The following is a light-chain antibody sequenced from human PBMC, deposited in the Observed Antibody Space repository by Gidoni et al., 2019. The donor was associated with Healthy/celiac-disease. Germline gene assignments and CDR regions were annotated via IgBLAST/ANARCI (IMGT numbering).Light chain of an antibody. CDR1: QSISSW. CDR3: QQYNSYPLA. J-gene: IGKJ1*01. V-gene: IGKV1-5*03. CDR2: KAS. Sequence: DIQMTQSPSTLSASVGDRVTSTCRASQSISSWLAWYQQKPGKAPKLLLYKASSLESGVPPRFGGSGSWTEFTLTISSLQPDDFATYYCQQYNSYPLAFGQGTKVEIK.